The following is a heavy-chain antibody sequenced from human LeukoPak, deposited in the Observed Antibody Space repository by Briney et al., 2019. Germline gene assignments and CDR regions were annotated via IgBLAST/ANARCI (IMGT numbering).Heavy chain of an antibody. J-gene: IGHJ4*02. CDR2: IKVDGSDK. V-gene: IGHV3-7*01. D-gene: IGHD3-10*01. CDR3: ARGGSHSFDY. CDR1: GFSFRDFW. Sequence: GGSLRLSCAASGFSFRDFWMTWVRKTPGKGPEWVANIKVDGSDKNYVDSVMGRFTISRDNAKNSLYLQMSSLRVEDTAVYYCARGGSHSFDYWGQGVLVTVSS.